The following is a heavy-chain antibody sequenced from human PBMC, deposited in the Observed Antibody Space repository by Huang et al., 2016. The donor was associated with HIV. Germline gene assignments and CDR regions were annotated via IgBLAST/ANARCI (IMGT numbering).Heavy chain of an antibody. D-gene: IGHD2-2*01. V-gene: IGHV4-39*01. Sequence: QLQLQESGPGLVKPSETLSLTCSVSGGSISSSSCYWGGIRQPPGKGLEWIGSIYYSGSTFYNPSLKSRVTISVDTSKNQFSLRLSSVTAADTSVYYCARHMDCSSSSCLAGGHERGPFDMWGQGTMVTVSS. J-gene: IGHJ3*02. CDR2: IYYSGST. CDR1: GGSISSSSCY. CDR3: ARHMDCSSSSCLAGGHERGPFDM.